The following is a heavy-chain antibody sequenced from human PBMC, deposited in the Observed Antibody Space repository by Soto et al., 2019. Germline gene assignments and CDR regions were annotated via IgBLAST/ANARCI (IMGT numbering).Heavy chain of an antibody. CDR2: ISYDGSNK. J-gene: IGHJ6*02. CDR3: ARDLVTAPTKYYYYYGMDV. V-gene: IGHV3-30-3*01. CDR1: GFTFSSYA. D-gene: IGHD1-20*01. Sequence: GGSLRLSCAASGFTFSSYAMHWVRQAPGKGLEWVAVISYDGSNKYYADSAKGRFTISRDNSKNTLYLQMNSLRAEDTAVYYCARDLVTAPTKYYYYYGMDVWGQGTTVTVSS.